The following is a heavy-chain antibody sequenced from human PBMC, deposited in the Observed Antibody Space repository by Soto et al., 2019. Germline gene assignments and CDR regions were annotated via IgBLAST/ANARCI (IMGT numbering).Heavy chain of an antibody. V-gene: IGHV1-69*12. J-gene: IGHJ6*02. CDR3: ARDIYGAQGPFAYMDV. CDR1: GGTFSSYA. D-gene: IGHD4-17*01. CDR2: IIPIFGTA. Sequence: QVQLVQSGAEVKKPGSSVKVSCKASGGTFSSYAISWVRQAPGQGLEWMGGIIPIFGTANYAQKFQGRVTMTADESTSTAYMELSSLRSEDTAVYYCARDIYGAQGPFAYMDVWGQGTTVTVSS.